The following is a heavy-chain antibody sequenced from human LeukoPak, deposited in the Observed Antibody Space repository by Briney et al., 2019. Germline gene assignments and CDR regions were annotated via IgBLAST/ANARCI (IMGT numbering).Heavy chain of an antibody. Sequence: GGSLRLSCAASGFTFSSYAMSWVRQAPGKGLEWVSYISSSSSTTYYADSVKGRFSISRDNAKNSLYLQMNSLRAEDTAVYYCAAIEPENYYYGMDVWGQGTTVTVSS. CDR2: ISSSSSTT. J-gene: IGHJ6*02. D-gene: IGHD2/OR15-2a*01. CDR1: GFTFSSYA. V-gene: IGHV3-48*04. CDR3: AAIEPENYYYGMDV.